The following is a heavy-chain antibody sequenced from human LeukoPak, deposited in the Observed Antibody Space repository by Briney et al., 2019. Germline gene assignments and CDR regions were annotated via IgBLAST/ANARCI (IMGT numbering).Heavy chain of an antibody. CDR1: GGSLVSGHY. Sequence: PSETLSLTCTVSGGSLVSGHYWGWIRQPPGQGLEWAGSVHHSGSIYYNPSLKSRVIMSVDTSKNQFSLKLSSLTAADTAIYYCAREIYYDSSAYDYWGQGTLVTVSS. D-gene: IGHD3-22*01. V-gene: IGHV4-38-2*02. J-gene: IGHJ4*02. CDR3: AREIYYDSSAYDY. CDR2: VHHSGSI.